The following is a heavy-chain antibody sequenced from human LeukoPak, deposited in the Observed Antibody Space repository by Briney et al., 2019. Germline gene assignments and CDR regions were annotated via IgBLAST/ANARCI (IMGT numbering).Heavy chain of an antibody. Sequence: PSETLSLTCTVSGGSISSGAYFWSWIRQHPGKGLDWIGFIYCSGTTYYDPSLESRVIISVDTSKNQFSLKLSSVTAADTAVYYCAREAYDSSGHRYFQHWGQGTLVTVSS. CDR2: IYCSGTT. CDR1: GGSISSGAYF. D-gene: IGHD3-22*01. V-gene: IGHV4-31*03. CDR3: AREAYDSSGHRYFQH. J-gene: IGHJ1*01.